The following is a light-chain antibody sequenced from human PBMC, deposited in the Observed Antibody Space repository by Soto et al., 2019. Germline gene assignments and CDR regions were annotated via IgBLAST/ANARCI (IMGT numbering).Light chain of an antibody. CDR3: QHET. CDR2: GAS. V-gene: IGKV3-20*01. Sequence: EIVLTQSPGTLSLSPGERATLSCRASQSVSSSYLAWYQQKPGQAPRLLIYGASSRATGIPDRFSGSGSGTDFTLTISRLETEDFAVYYCQHETFGQGTKVEIK. CDR1: QSVSSSY. J-gene: IGKJ1*01.